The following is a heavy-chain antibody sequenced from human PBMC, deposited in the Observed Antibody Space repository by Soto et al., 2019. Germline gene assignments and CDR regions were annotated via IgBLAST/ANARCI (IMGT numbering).Heavy chain of an antibody. Sequence: GGSLRLSCAASGFTFSSYGMHWVRQAPGKGLEWVAVISYDGSNKYYADSAKGRFTISRDNSKNTLYLQMNSLRAEDTAVYYCAKDSGSYYYYFDYWGQGTLVTVSS. CDR3: AKDSGSYYYYFDY. CDR1: GFTFSSYG. V-gene: IGHV3-30*18. CDR2: ISYDGSNK. J-gene: IGHJ4*02. D-gene: IGHD1-26*01.